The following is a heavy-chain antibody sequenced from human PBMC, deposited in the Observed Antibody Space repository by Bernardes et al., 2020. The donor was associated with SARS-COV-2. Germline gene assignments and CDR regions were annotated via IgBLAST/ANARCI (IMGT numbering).Heavy chain of an antibody. D-gene: IGHD4-17*01. Sequence: SETLSLTCAVSGGSITSSYWSWIRQPPGKGLEWIGYLDYSGSTFYNPSLESRVTISVDTSKNQFSLNLNSVTAADTAVYYCARDAGGPETVTDYGVDVWGHGTTVTVSS. CDR3: ARDAGGPETVTDYGVDV. CDR2: LDYSGST. V-gene: IGHV4-59*01. CDR1: GGSITSSY. J-gene: IGHJ6*02.